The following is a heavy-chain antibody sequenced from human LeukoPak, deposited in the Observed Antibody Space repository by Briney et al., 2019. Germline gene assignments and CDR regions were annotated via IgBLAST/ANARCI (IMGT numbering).Heavy chain of an antibody. D-gene: IGHD6-13*01. CDR2: ISGSGGST. Sequence: GGSLRLSCAASGFTFSSYAMSWVRQAPGKGLEWVSAISGSGGSTYYADSVKGRFTISRDNPKNTLYLQMNSLRAEDTAVYYCAKDYDDSSWYEPFDPWGQGTLVTVSS. CDR1: GFTFSSYA. CDR3: AKDYDDSSWYEPFDP. J-gene: IGHJ5*02. V-gene: IGHV3-23*01.